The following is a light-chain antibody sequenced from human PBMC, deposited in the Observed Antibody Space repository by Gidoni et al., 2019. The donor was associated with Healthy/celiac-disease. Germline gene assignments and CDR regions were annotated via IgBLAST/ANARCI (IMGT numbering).Light chain of an antibody. CDR1: SSDVGGYNY. CDR3: SSYTSSSTRV. Sequence: QSALTQPASVSGSPGQSIPISCTGTSSDVGGYNYVSWYQQHPGKAPKLMIYDVSNRPSGVSNLFSGSKSGNTASLTISGLQAEDEADYYCSSYTSSSTRVFGTGTKVTVL. V-gene: IGLV2-14*01. CDR2: DVS. J-gene: IGLJ1*01.